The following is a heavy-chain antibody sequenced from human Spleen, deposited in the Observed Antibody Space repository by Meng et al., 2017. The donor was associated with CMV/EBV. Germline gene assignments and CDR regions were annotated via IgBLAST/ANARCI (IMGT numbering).Heavy chain of an antibody. CDR3: ARDDGGYCSSTSCYLHPFDY. J-gene: IGHJ4*02. Sequence: GGSLRLSCAASGFTFSSYGMHWVRQAPGKGLEWVAFIRYDGSNKYYADSVKGRFTISRDNSKNTLYLQMNSLRAEDTAVYYCARDDGGYCSSTSCYLHPFDYWGQGTLVTVSS. CDR2: IRYDGSNK. CDR1: GFTFSSYG. V-gene: IGHV3-30*02. D-gene: IGHD2-2*01.